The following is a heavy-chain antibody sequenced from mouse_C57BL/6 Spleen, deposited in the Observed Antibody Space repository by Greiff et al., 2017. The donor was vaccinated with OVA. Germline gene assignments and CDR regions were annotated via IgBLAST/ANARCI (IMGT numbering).Heavy chain of an antibody. Sequence: VQLQQSGPELVKPGASVKISCKASGYAFSSSWMNWVKQRPGKGLEWIGRIYPGDGDTTYNGKFKGKATLTADKSSSTAYMQLSSLTSEDSAVYFCARYYYGSSPWYFDVWGTGTTVTVSS. J-gene: IGHJ1*03. CDR3: ARYYYGSSPWYFDV. CDR2: IYPGDGDT. V-gene: IGHV1-82*01. CDR1: GYAFSSSW. D-gene: IGHD1-1*01.